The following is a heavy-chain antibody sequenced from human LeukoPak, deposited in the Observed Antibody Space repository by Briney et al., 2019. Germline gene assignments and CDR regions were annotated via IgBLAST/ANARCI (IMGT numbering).Heavy chain of an antibody. CDR1: SGSISTYY. CDR2: IYYSETT. CDR3: ARALYFGSGSPYYYMDV. Sequence: SETLSLTCTVSSGSISTYYWSWIRQPPGKGLEWIGYIYYSETTKYNPSLKSRVTISVDTSKNQFSLKLSSVTAADTAVYYCARALYFGSGSPYYYMDVWGKGTTVIISS. J-gene: IGHJ6*03. D-gene: IGHD3-10*01. V-gene: IGHV4-59*01.